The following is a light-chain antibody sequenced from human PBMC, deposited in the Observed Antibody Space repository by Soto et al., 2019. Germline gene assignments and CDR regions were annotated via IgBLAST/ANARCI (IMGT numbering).Light chain of an antibody. CDR3: QQLNIFPIP. J-gene: IGKJ3*01. CDR1: QGISSF. Sequence: IQLTQSPSSLSASVGDRVTITCRASQGISSFLAWYQQKPGKAPKLLIYVASTFQSGVPSRFSGSGSGPDFTLTIGSLQPEDFATYYSQQLNIFPIPFGPGTKVHIK. V-gene: IGKV1-9*01. CDR2: VAS.